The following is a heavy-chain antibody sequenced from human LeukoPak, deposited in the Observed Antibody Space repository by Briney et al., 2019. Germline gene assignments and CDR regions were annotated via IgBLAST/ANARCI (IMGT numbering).Heavy chain of an antibody. CDR2: IYYSGST. CDR3: ARLAVRYYDFWSGYSHY. D-gene: IGHD3-3*01. CDR1: GGSISSSSYY. J-gene: IGHJ4*02. V-gene: IGHV4-39*01. Sequence: SETLSLTCTVSGGSISSSSYYWGWIRQPPGKGLEWIGSIYYSGSTYYNPSLKSRVTISVDTSKNQFSLKLSSVTAADTAVYYCARLAVRYYDFWSGYSHYWGQGTLVTVSS.